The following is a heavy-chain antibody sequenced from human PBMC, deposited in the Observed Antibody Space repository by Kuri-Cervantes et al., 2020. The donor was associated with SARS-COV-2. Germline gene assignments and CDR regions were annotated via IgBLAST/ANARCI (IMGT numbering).Heavy chain of an antibody. V-gene: IGHV1-2*02. Sequence: ASVKVSCKASRDTFTTFGFSWVRQAPGQGLEWMGGIIPNSGGTNYAQKFQGRVTMTRDTSISTAYMELSRLRSDDTAVYYCARDIPGGFDWLLRSDYYYYMDVWGKGTTVTVSS. CDR3: ARDIPGGFDWLLRSDYYYYMDV. CDR1: RDTFTTFG. D-gene: IGHD3-9*01. CDR2: IIPNSGGT. J-gene: IGHJ6*03.